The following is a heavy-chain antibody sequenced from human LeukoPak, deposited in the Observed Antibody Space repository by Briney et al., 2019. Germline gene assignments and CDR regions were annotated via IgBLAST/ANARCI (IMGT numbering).Heavy chain of an antibody. CDR2: MNPKTGDT. D-gene: IGHD2-2*01. V-gene: IGHV1-8*03. J-gene: IGHJ4*02. CDR1: GYSFANYD. Sequence: ASVKVSCKASGYSFANYDINWVRQAAGQGLEWMGWMNPKTGDTGNAQKFQGRVSITRNTALSTAYMELSSLRSEDTAVYYCARGSSTSCYGSWSSMCFTSGFDYWGQGTLVTVSS. CDR3: ARGSSTSCYGSWSSMCFTSGFDY.